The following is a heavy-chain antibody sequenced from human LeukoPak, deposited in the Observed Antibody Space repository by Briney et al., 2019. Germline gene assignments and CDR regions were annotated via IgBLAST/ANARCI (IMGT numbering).Heavy chain of an antibody. Sequence: PGGSLRLSCAASGFTFSSYSMNWVRQAPGKGLEWVSSISSSSSSYIYYADSVKGRFTISRDNAKNSLYLQMNSLRAEDTAVYYCARDAYGSDVFDIWGQGTMVTVYS. CDR1: GFTFSSYS. V-gene: IGHV3-21*01. CDR3: ARDAYGSDVFDI. J-gene: IGHJ3*02. D-gene: IGHD3-10*01. CDR2: ISSSSSSYI.